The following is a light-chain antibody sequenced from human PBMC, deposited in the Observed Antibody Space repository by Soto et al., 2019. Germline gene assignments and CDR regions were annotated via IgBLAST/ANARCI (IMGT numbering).Light chain of an antibody. CDR2: GAS. V-gene: IGKV3-20*01. Sequence: EIVLTQSPGTLSFSPGERATLSCRASQSITNNYLAWYQQKAGQVPRLLLYGASTRPTGIPDRFSGSGSGTDFTLTITRLEPDDFAVYYCQHYGSSPRTFGQGTRWISN. CDR1: QSITNNY. J-gene: IGKJ1*01. CDR3: QHYGSSPRT.